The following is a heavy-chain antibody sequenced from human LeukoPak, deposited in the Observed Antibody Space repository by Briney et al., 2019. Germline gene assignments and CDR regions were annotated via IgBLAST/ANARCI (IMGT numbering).Heavy chain of an antibody. V-gene: IGHV3-23*01. CDR3: AKGSLGSWYYFDY. CDR1: GFTFSSYA. CDR2: ISGSGGST. D-gene: IGHD6-13*01. Sequence: GGSLRLSCAASGFTFSSYAMSWVRQAPGKGLEWVSAISGSGGSTYYADSVKGRFTIFRDNSKNTLYLQMNSLRAEDTAVYYCAKGSLGSWYYFDYWGQETLVIVSS. J-gene: IGHJ4*02.